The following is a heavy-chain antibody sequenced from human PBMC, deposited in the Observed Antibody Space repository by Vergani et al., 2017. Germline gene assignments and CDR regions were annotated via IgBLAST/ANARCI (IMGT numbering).Heavy chain of an antibody. V-gene: IGHV4-38-2*02. Sequence: QVQLQESGPGLVKPSETLSLTCSVSGYSISRGYYWGWIRQPPGKGLEWIATVFHSGSAYYNPSPRRRVTISVETSKNQFSLRLTTLTAADTAVYYCARQFWVSQGVGAFETWGRGILVTVSS. J-gene: IGHJ5*01. CDR3: ARQFWVSQGVGAFET. CDR1: GYSISRGYY. CDR2: VFHSGSA. D-gene: IGHD3-16*01.